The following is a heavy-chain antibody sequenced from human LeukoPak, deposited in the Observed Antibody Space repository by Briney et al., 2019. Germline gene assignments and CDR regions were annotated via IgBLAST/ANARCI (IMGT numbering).Heavy chain of an antibody. CDR3: AGGRGTWNDGYFAL. CDR2: VSSDGSWE. V-gene: IGHV3-33*01. J-gene: IGHJ4*02. Sequence: GTSLRLSCVASGFRITASGMHWVRQAPGKGLEWVACVSSDGSWEYCADSVKGRFTVSRDVFKNTLNLQMDTLRVEDTAVYYCAGGRGTWNDGYFALWGQGTQVIVSS. D-gene: IGHD1-1*01. CDR1: GFRITASG.